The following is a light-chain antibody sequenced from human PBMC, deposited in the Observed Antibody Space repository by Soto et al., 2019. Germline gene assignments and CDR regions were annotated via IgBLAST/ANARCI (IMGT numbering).Light chain of an antibody. CDR2: DST. CDR3: QQRNVWPPIT. CDR1: QSIHTS. J-gene: IGKJ5*01. Sequence: VLTQSPATLSLSPGVRATVSCRASQSIHTSLAWYQQKPGQPPRLVVYDSTLRANGVPDRFGGSRSGTEFTLTINNLEPEDFAVYYCQQRNVWPPITFGQGTRLEI. V-gene: IGKV3-11*01.